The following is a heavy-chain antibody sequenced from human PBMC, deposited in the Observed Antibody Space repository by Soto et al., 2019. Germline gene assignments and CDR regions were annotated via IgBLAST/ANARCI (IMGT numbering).Heavy chain of an antibody. D-gene: IGHD2-21*02. CDR2: INHSGST. J-gene: IGHJ4*02. CDR1: GGSFSGYY. Sequence: SETLSLTCAVYGGSFSGYYWSWIRQPPGKGLEWIGEINHSGSTNYNPSLKSRVTISVDTSKNQFSLKLSSVTAADTAVYYCARVVEVTLFDYWGQGTLVTVSS. V-gene: IGHV4-34*01. CDR3: ARVVEVTLFDY.